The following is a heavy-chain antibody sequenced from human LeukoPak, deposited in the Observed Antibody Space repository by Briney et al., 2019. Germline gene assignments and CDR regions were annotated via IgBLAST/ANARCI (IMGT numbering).Heavy chain of an antibody. CDR3: ARAPIVGARRDFDY. J-gene: IGHJ4*02. D-gene: IGHD1-26*01. Sequence: PSETLPLTCAVYGGSFSGYYRSWIRQPPGKGLEWIGEINHSGSTNYNPSLKSRVTISVDTSKNQFSLKLSSVTAADTAVYYCARAPIVGARRDFDYWGQRTLVTVSS. V-gene: IGHV4-34*01. CDR1: GGSFSGYY. CDR2: INHSGST.